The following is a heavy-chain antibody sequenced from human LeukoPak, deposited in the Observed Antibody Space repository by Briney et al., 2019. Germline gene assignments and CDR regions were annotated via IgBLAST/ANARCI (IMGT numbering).Heavy chain of an antibody. CDR3: ARGTYSSTWYAPFDY. V-gene: IGHV1-46*01. CDR1: GYTFTGYY. J-gene: IGHJ4*02. Sequence: ASVKVSCKASGYTFTGYYMHWVRQAPGQGLEWMGIINPSGGSTTYAQRFQGRVTMTRDMSTSTVYMELSSLRYEDTAVYCCARGTYSSTWYAPFDYWGQGTLVTVSS. CDR2: INPSGGST. D-gene: IGHD6-13*01.